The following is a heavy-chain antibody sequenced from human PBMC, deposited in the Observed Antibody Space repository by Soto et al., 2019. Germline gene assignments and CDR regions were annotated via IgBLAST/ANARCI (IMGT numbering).Heavy chain of an antibody. CDR2: LNSDGSST. V-gene: IGHV3-74*01. J-gene: IGHJ4*02. Sequence: GGSLRLSCAASGFTFSSYWMHWVRQAPGKGLVWVSRLNSDGSSTSYADSVKGRFTISRDNAKNTLYLQMNSLRAEDTAVYYCARGEYCGGDCYGYWGQGTLVTVSS. D-gene: IGHD2-21*01. CDR3: ARGEYCGGDCYGY. CDR1: GFTFSSYW.